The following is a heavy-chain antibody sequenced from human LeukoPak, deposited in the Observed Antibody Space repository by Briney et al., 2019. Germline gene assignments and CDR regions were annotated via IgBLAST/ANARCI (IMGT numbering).Heavy chain of an antibody. D-gene: IGHD2-15*01. V-gene: IGHV1-2*02. CDR2: INPNSGGT. J-gene: IGHJ4*02. CDR3: ARPNCSGRSCFDANFDY. Sequence: ASVKVSCKASGYTFTGYYMHWVRQAPGQGLEWMGWINPNSGGTNYARKFQGRVTMTRDTSISTAYMELSRLRSDDTAVYYCARPNCSGRSCFDANFDYWGQGTLVTVSS. CDR1: GYTFTGYY.